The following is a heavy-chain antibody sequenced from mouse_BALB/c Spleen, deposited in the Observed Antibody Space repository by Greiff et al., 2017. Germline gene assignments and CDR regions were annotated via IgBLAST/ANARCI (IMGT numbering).Heavy chain of an antibody. CDR1: GFNIKDTY. CDR2: IDPANGNT. CDR3: AGYYGSSYDYAMDY. J-gene: IGHJ4*01. Sequence: EVQLQQSGAELVKPGASVKLSCTASGFNIKDTYMHWVKQRPEQGLEWIGRIDPANGNTKYDPKFQGKATITADTSSNTAYLQLSSLTSEDTAVYYCAGYYGSSYDYAMDYWGQGTSVTVSS. V-gene: IGHV14-3*02. D-gene: IGHD1-1*01.